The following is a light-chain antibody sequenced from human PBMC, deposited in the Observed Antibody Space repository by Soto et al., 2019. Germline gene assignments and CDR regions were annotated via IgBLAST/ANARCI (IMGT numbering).Light chain of an antibody. Sequence: AIQMTQSPSSLSASVGDSVTVTCRASQDIRSDVGWDQQKPGQAPKVLMYAASRLHSGVPSRFSGSVSGTNFVLTNSSLQSEDVATYFCLHNNNYPLPFGGGSKGEIK. V-gene: IGKV1-6*01. CDR1: QDIRSD. J-gene: IGKJ4*01. CDR3: LHNNNYPLP. CDR2: AAS.